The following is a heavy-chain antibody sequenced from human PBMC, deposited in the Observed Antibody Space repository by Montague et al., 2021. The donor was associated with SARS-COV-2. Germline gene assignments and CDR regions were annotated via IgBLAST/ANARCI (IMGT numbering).Heavy chain of an antibody. V-gene: IGHV4-4*07. Sequence: SETLSLTCSISGVSITSYYWSWVRQPAGKGLEWIGHIYASGSTNYSPSLKSRVRLSIDSPKNQFSLKLESLTAADTAVYYCVRDGGNWYYFDYRGQGALVTVSS. CDR2: IYASGST. D-gene: IGHD3-16*01. J-gene: IGHJ4*02. CDR1: GVSITSYY. CDR3: VRDGGNWYYFDY.